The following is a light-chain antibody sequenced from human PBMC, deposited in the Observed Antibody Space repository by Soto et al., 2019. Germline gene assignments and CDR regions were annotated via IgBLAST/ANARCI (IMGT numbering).Light chain of an antibody. Sequence: DIQMTQSPASLSASVGERVTLTCRASQGVSNYLAWYQQKPGKVPKLLIYAASTLQSGVPSRFSGSGSGTDFTLTLSILQPEDVATYYCQKYNSAPRSITFGQGTRLEIK. CDR2: AAS. J-gene: IGKJ5*01. CDR3: QKYNSAPRSIT. V-gene: IGKV1-27*01. CDR1: QGVSNY.